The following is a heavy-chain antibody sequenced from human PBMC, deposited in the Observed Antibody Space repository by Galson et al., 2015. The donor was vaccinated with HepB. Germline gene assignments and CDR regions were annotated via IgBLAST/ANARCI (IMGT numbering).Heavy chain of an antibody. Sequence: SETLSLTCTVSGGSIGGGRRYWGWVRQPPGGGLEWIGDIYDTGVTRYNTSFWSRVTIAADTSRNQFSLELNSMTAADTAVYYCARDGDYVFFRFDPWGPGTQVIVSS. J-gene: IGHJ5*02. CDR1: GGSIGGGRRY. CDR3: ARDGDYVFFRFDP. D-gene: IGHD2-21*02. V-gene: IGHV4-39*07. CDR2: IYDTGVT.